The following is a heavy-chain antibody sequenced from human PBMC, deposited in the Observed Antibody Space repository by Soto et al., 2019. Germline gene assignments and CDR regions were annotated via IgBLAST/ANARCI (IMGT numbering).Heavy chain of an antibody. Sequence: SETLSLTCTVSGGSISSYYWSWIRQPAGKGLEWIGEINHTGGTHYNPSLKSRVTMSVDTSKNQFSLRLSSVTAADTAIYYCATRITVFGLLIPPFDPWGQGTQVTVSS. CDR2: INHTGGT. CDR1: GGSISSYY. J-gene: IGHJ5*02. D-gene: IGHD3-3*01. CDR3: ATRITVFGLLIPPFDP. V-gene: IGHV4-59*04.